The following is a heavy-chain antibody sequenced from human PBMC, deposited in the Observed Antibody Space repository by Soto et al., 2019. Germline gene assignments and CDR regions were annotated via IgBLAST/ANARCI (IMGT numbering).Heavy chain of an antibody. D-gene: IGHD6-25*01. J-gene: IGHJ6*02. CDR3: AKGATAVGYYYYYGMDV. CDR1: VFTFSSYA. Sequence: GGSLRLSCAASVFTFSSYAMSWVRQAPGKGLEWVSAISGSGGSTYYADSVKGRFTISRDNSKNTLYLQMNSLRAEDTAVYYCAKGATAVGYYYYYGMDVWGQGTTVTVSS. CDR2: ISGSGGST. V-gene: IGHV3-23*01.